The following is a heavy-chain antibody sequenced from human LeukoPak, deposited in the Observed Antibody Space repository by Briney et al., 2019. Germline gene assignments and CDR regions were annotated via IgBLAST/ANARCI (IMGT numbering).Heavy chain of an antibody. CDR1: GFSLNASGMC. D-gene: IGHD7-27*01. Sequence: QTLSLTCTFSGFSLNASGMCVSWIRQPPGKALEWLARIDWDDDTYYSTSLNTRLTISKDTSKNQVVLTMTNMDPVDTATYYCARINRGNYFDYWGQGTLVTVSS. CDR3: ARINRGNYFDY. CDR2: IDWDDDT. J-gene: IGHJ4*02. V-gene: IGHV2-70*11.